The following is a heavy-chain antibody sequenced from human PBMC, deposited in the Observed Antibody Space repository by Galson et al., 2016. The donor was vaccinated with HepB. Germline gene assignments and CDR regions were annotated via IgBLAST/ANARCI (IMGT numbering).Heavy chain of an antibody. CDR3: ARLKAGYTYGMIDY. V-gene: IGHV4-39*01. CDR1: GDSISTSSYF. D-gene: IGHD5-18*01. J-gene: IGHJ4*02. CDR2: LFYFGSA. Sequence: SETLSLTCTVSGDSISTSSYFWGWIRQPPGKGLEYIGSLFYFGSAYYNPSLKSRVTISADSSKNQFSLRLSSVTAADTAFYYCARLKAGYTYGMIDYWGQGTLVAVSS.